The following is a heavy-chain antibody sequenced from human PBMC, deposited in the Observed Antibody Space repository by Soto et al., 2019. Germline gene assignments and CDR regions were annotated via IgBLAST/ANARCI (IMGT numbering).Heavy chain of an antibody. Sequence: SVKVSCKASGGILSSYGISWVRQAPGQGLEWMGGIIPIFDTTNYAQKFQGRVTITADESTSTAYMELSSLGSEDTAVYYCARGGDCSTTSCPSMYYYYGMDVWGQGTTVTVYS. CDR1: GGILSSYG. CDR2: IIPIFDTT. V-gene: IGHV1-69*13. CDR3: ARGGDCSTTSCPSMYYYYGMDV. J-gene: IGHJ6*02. D-gene: IGHD2-2*01.